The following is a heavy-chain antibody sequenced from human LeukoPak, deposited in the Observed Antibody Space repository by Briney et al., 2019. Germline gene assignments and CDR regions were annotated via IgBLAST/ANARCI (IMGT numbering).Heavy chain of an antibody. V-gene: IGHV3-30*04. CDR1: GFIFSSYA. CDR2: ISYDGSNK. Sequence: GGSLRLSCAASGFIFSSYAMHWVRQAPGKGLEWVAVISYDGSNKYYADSVKGRFTISRDNSRNTLYLQMNSLRAEDTAVYYCARGSGYLETFDYWGQGTLVTVSS. CDR3: ARGSGYLETFDY. D-gene: IGHD3-22*01. J-gene: IGHJ4*02.